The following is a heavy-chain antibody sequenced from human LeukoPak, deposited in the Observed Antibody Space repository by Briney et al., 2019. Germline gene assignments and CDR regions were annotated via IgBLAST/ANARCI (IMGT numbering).Heavy chain of an antibody. CDR2: FSYSGST. V-gene: IGHV4-59*02. CDR1: GGSVTTDY. CDR3: ARGPLDSGYTYFDY. J-gene: IGHJ4*02. Sequence: SETLSLTCTVSGGSVTTDYWSWIRQPPGKGLEWIGYFSYSGSTNYNPPLKSRVTISVDTSKNQFSLKLSSVTAADTAVYYCARGPLDSGYTYFDYWGQGTLVSVAS. D-gene: IGHD5-12*01.